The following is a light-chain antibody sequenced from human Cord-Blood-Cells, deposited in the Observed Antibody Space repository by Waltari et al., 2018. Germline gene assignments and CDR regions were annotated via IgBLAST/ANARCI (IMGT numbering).Light chain of an antibody. CDR1: AVPKQY. V-gene: IGLV3-25*03. J-gene: IGLJ1*01. CDR2: KDS. Sequence: SYELTQPPSVSVSPGQTARITCSGDAVPKQYAYWYQQKPGQAPVLVIYKDSERPSGIPERFSGSSSGTTVTLTISGVQAGDEADYYCQSADSSGTYVFGTGTKVTVL. CDR3: QSADSSGTYV.